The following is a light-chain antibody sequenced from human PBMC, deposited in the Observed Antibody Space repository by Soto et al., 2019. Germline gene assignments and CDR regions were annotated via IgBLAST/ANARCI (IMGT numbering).Light chain of an antibody. CDR1: QSISSY. Sequence: DIQMTQSPSSLSASVGDRVTITCLASQSISSYLNWYQQRPGKAPKVLIYGASTLQSGVPSRFSGSGSGTDFTLTISSLQPEDFATYYCQQNYSPPPITFGQGTRLEIK. CDR3: QQNYSPPPIT. CDR2: GAS. J-gene: IGKJ5*01. V-gene: IGKV1-39*01.